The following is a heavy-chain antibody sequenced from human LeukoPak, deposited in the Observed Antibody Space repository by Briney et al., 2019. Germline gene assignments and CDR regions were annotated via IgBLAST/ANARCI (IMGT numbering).Heavy chain of an antibody. V-gene: IGHV3-23*01. CDR1: GFTFSSYA. CDR3: AKDRYYYGSGSSPFDY. J-gene: IGHJ4*02. D-gene: IGHD3-10*01. CDR2: VSGGGGST. Sequence: GGSLRLSCAASGFTFSSYAMSWVRQAPGKGLEWVSAVSGGGGSTYYADSVKGRFTISRDNSKNTLYLQMNSLRAEDTAVYYCAKDRYYYGSGSSPFDYWGQGTLVTVSS.